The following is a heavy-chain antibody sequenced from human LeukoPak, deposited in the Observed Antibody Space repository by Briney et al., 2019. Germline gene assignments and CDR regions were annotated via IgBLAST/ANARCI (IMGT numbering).Heavy chain of an antibody. V-gene: IGHV1-69*06. CDR2: IIPIFGTA. J-gene: IGHJ6*03. CDR1: GGTFSSYA. D-gene: IGHD5-12*01. Sequence: ASVKVSCKASGGTFSSYAISWVRQAPGQGLEWMGGIIPIFGTANYAQKFQGRVTITADKSTSTAYMELSSLRSEDTAVYYCARGRAYSGYVAYYYYYMDVWGKGTTVTISS. CDR3: ARGRAYSGYVAYYYYYMDV.